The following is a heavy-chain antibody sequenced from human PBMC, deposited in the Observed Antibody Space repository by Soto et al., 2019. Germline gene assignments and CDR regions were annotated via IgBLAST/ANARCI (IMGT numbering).Heavy chain of an antibody. CDR3: AHRVLRTVFGLVTTTAIYFDF. Sequence: QITLNESGPTQVNPRQTLTLTCTFSGFSLTTRGVGVGWIRQSPGKALEWLALIYLDDDKRYSPSLKSRPTITKDTAKNQVVLTMADVDPADTATYYCAHRVLRTVFGLVTTTAIYFDFWGQGAPVAVSS. V-gene: IGHV2-5*02. D-gene: IGHD3-3*01. CDR1: GFSLTTRGVG. J-gene: IGHJ4*02. CDR2: IYLDDDK.